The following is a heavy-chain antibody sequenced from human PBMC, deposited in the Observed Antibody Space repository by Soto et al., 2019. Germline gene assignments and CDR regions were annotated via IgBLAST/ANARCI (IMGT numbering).Heavy chain of an antibody. D-gene: IGHD2-2*01. CDR1: GYTFTSYG. CDR2: ISTYNGNT. CDR3: ARAPWGNAVAPAAHGFDI. V-gene: IGHV1-18*01. J-gene: IGHJ3*02. Sequence: QVQLVQSGAEVKNPGASVKVSCKASGYTFTSYGISWVRQAPGQGLEWMGWISTYNGNTNYAQKLQGRVTMTTDTSTSTAYMELSSLRSDDTAVYYCARAPWGNAVAPAAHGFDILGQGTMVTVSS.